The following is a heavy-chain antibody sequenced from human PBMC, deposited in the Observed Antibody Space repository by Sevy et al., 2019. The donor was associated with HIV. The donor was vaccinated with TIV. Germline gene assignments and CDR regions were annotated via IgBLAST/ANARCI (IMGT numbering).Heavy chain of an antibody. CDR3: ATSLRFLEWLFFGY. Sequence: ASVKVSCKVSGYTLTELSMHWVRQAPGKGLEWMGGFDPEDGETIYAQKFQGRVTMTEDTSTDTAYMELSSLRSEDTAVYYCATSLRFLEWLFFGYWGQGTLVTVSS. CDR2: FDPEDGET. CDR1: GYTLTELS. D-gene: IGHD3-3*01. J-gene: IGHJ4*02. V-gene: IGHV1-24*01.